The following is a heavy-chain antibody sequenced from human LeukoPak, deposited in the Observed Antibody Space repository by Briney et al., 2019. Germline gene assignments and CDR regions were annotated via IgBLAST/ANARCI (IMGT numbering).Heavy chain of an antibody. CDR1: GFTFSTSD. J-gene: IGHJ5*02. V-gene: IGHV3-13*01. CDR3: VRGASNGFDP. Sequence: GGSLRLSCAASGFTFSTSDMHWVRQPIGIGLEWVSGIGTVGDIYYLGSVKGRFTISREDAKNSLYLQMNSLRAGDTAVYYCVRGASNGFDPWGQGTLVTVSS. CDR2: IGTVGDI.